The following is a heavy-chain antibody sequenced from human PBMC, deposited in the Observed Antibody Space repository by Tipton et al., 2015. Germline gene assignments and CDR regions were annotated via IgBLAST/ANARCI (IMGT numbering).Heavy chain of an antibody. CDR1: GGSFSDFY. Sequence: GLVKPSETLSLTCGVYGGSFSDFYWNWIRQTPGKGLEWIGEINHRGSTTHNPSLKSRVSMSVDTSRNQISLRMMSVTAADTAVYYCARGNANSSSWHFDFWGQGTKVIVSP. D-gene: IGHD6-13*01. J-gene: IGHJ4*02. CDR2: INHRGST. V-gene: IGHV4-34*01. CDR3: ARGNANSSSWHFDF.